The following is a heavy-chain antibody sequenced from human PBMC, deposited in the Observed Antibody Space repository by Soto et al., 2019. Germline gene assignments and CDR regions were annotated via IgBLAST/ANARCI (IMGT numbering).Heavy chain of an antibody. V-gene: IGHV3-74*01. CDR1: GFIFTDYW. D-gene: IGHD3-10*01. J-gene: IGHJ4*02. CDR3: ARGARNYYYFDY. Sequence: EVQLVESGGGLVQPGGSLRLSCAASGFIFTDYWIHWVRQAPGKGRVWVARIKSDETTTNHADSVWGRLTISRDNTKNTVYLQMNSLRAEDTAVYYCARGARNYYYFDYWGQGTLVTVSS. CDR2: IKSDETTT.